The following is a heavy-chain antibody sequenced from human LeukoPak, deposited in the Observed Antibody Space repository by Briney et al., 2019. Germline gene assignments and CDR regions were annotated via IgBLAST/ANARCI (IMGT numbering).Heavy chain of an antibody. Sequence: PGGSLRLSCAASGFTFSSYWMSWVRQAPGKGLEWVANIKQDGSEKYYVDSVKGRFTISRDNAKNSLFLQMNSLRDGDTAVYYCARDSSGPDYWGQGTLVTVSS. V-gene: IGHV3-7*01. J-gene: IGHJ4*02. CDR1: GFTFSSYW. CDR3: ARDSSGPDY. CDR2: IKQDGSEK. D-gene: IGHD6-19*01.